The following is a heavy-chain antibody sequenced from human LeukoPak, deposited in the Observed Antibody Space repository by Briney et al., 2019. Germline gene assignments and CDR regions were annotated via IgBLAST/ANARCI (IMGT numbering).Heavy chain of an antibody. CDR3: AKDTTVVTPRALDY. CDR1: GFTFSNFA. D-gene: IGHD4-23*01. Sequence: GGSLRLSCAASGFTFSNFAMSWVRQAPGKGLECVSAISGSGGTTYYADSVTGRFTISRDNSKTTLYLQMNSLRAEDTAVYYCAKDTTVVTPRALDYWGQGSLVTVSS. CDR2: ISGSGGTT. V-gene: IGHV3-23*01. J-gene: IGHJ4*02.